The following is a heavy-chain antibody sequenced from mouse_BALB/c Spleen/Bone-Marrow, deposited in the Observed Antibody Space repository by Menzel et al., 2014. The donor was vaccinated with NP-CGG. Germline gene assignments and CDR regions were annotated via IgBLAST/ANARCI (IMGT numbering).Heavy chain of an antibody. CDR3: ARDRAYGNWYFDV. CDR1: GFSLKNYG. D-gene: IGHD2-1*01. J-gene: IGHJ1*01. CDR2: IGTGGGT. V-gene: IGHV2-9*02. Sequence: VQLQQSGPGLVAPSQRLSITCTVSGFSLKNYGVHWVRQPPGKGLEWLGVIGTGGGTNYNSALMSRLSINKDNSKSQVFLKMNRLQTDDTAMYYCARDRAYGNWYFDVWGAGTPVTVSS.